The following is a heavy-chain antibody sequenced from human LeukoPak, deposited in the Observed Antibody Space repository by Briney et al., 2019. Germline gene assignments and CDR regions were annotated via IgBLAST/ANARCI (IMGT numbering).Heavy chain of an antibody. CDR1: GFTFSIYG. Sequence: PRGSLRLSCAASGFTFSIYGMNWVRQAPGKGLEWVSSISSSNSYIYYPDSVKGRFTISRDNAKNSLYMQMNSLRAEDTAVYYCAREGCSGGSCYFDYWGQGTLVTVSS. CDR3: AREGCSGGSCYFDY. CDR2: ISSSNSYI. V-gene: IGHV3-21*01. D-gene: IGHD2-15*01. J-gene: IGHJ4*02.